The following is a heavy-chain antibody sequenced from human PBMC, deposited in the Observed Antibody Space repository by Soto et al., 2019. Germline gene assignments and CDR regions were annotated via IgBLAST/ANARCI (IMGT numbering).Heavy chain of an antibody. Sequence: EVQLVESGGGLVQPGGSLRLSCAASGFTFSNYWMNWVRQAPGKGLEWVANINEDGSEKYYVDSAKGRFTISRDNAKNSRYMQMSSLRAEDTAVYYCARELFDYWGQGTLVTVSS. J-gene: IGHJ4*02. CDR1: GFTFSNYW. CDR2: INEDGSEK. V-gene: IGHV3-7*01. CDR3: ARELFDY.